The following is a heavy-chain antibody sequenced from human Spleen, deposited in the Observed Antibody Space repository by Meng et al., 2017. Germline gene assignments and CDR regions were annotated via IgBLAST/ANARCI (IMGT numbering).Heavy chain of an antibody. CDR3: AREVLVSSGHDY. D-gene: IGHD6-19*01. CDR2: TYYRSKWYN. Sequence: QVTLQQSVPGLVQPSQTLSPTRAISGDSVSSNSAAWNWIRHSPSRGLEWLGRTYYRSKWYNDYAVSVKSRITINPDTSKNQFSLQLNSVTPEDTAVYYCAREVLVSSGHDYWGQGTLVTVSS. V-gene: IGHV6-1*01. J-gene: IGHJ4*02. CDR1: GDSVSSNSAA.